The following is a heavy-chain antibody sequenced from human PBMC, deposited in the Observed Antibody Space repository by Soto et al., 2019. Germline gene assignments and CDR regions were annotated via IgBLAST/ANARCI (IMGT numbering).Heavy chain of an antibody. Sequence: SETLSLTCTVSGGSMRNYFWTWIRQPPGKGLEWIGYIHYSGTTSFFPSYNPSLRSRVTISEDTSKNQFSLKLLSVTTADTAVYFCAAGEASSRNLAPYYLDFWGQGTLVTVSS. D-gene: IGHD6-13*01. CDR2: IHYSGTT. J-gene: IGHJ4*02. CDR3: AAGEASSRNLAPYYLDF. V-gene: IGHV4-59*01. CDR1: GGSMRNYF.